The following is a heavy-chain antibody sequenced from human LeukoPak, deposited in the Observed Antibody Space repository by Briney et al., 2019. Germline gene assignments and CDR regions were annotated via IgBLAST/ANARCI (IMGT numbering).Heavy chain of an antibody. CDR1: GGSISSSNW. J-gene: IGHJ4*02. D-gene: IGHD2-15*01. Sequence: SETLSLTCAVPGGSISSSNWWSWVRQPPGKGLEWIGEIYHSGSTNYNPSLKSRVTISVDKSKNQFSLKLSSVTAADTAVYYCARRPRGVVVVVAASFDYWGQGTLVTVSS. CDR3: ARRPRGVVVVVAASFDY. CDR2: IYHSGST. V-gene: IGHV4-4*02.